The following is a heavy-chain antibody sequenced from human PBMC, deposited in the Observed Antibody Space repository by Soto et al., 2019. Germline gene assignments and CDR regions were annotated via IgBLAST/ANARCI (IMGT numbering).Heavy chain of an antibody. D-gene: IGHD6-13*01. CDR2: IYYSGST. J-gene: IGHJ5*02. Sequence: SETLSLTCTVSGGSISSYYWSWIRQPPGKGLEWIGYIYYSGSTNCNPSLKSRVTISVDTSKNQFSLKLSSVTAADTAVYYCARGSIAAAGKNWFDPWGQGTLVTVSS. V-gene: IGHV4-59*01. CDR1: GGSISSYY. CDR3: ARGSIAAAGKNWFDP.